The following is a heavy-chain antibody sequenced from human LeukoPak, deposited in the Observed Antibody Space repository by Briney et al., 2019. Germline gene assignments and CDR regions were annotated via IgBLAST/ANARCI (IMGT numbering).Heavy chain of an antibody. V-gene: IGHV3-23*01. J-gene: IGHJ4*02. CDR1: GFTFSSLA. CDR2: ISGSGGST. CDR3: ANRWVSMTQVDY. Sequence: PGGSLRLSCAASGFTFSSLAMTWVRQAPGKGLEWVSTISGSGGSTYYADSVKGRFTISRDNSKNTLYLQMNSLRAEDTAVYYCANRWVSMTQVDYWGQGTLVTVSS. D-gene: IGHD2/OR15-2a*01.